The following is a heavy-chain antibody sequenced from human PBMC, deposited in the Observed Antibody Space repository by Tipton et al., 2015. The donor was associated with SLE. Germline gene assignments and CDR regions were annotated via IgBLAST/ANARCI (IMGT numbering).Heavy chain of an antibody. Sequence: TLSLTCTVSGGSISSGSYYWSWIRQPAGKGLEWIAYIYYSGSANYNPSLKSRVTISVDTSKNQFSLKLSSVTAADTAVYYCARDSGSVYGMDVWGQGTTVTVSS. CDR1: GGSISSGSYY. CDR2: IYYSGSA. D-gene: IGHD1-26*01. V-gene: IGHV4-61*10. J-gene: IGHJ6*02. CDR3: ARDSGSVYGMDV.